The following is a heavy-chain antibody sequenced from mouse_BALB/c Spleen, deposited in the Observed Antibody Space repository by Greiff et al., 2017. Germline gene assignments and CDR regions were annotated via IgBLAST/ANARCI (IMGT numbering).Heavy chain of an antibody. D-gene: IGHD1-1*01. J-gene: IGHJ4*01. CDR2: ISYDGSN. CDR1: GYSITSGYY. Sequence: EVQLVESGPGLVKPSQSLSLTCSVTGYSITSGYYWNWIRQFPGNKLEWMGYISYDGSNNYNPSLKNRISITRDTSKNQFFLKLNSVTTEDTATYYCARGKNYYYGSRSYAMDYWGQGTSVTVSS. CDR3: ARGKNYYYGSRSYAMDY. V-gene: IGHV3-6*02.